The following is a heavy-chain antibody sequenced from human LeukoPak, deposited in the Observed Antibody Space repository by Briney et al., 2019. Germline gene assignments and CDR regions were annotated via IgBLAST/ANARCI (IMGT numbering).Heavy chain of an antibody. CDR2: IWNDGSYK. CDR1: GFTFSSHS. V-gene: IGHV3-30*02. Sequence: GGSLRLSCEVSGFTFSSHSMNWVRQAPGKGLEWVAVIWNDGSYKYYADSVKGRFTISKDNSKNTLYLQMDSLRAEDTAVYYCAKDVDSRGYDYWGQGTLVTVSS. J-gene: IGHJ4*02. CDR3: AKDVDSRGYDY. D-gene: IGHD3-22*01.